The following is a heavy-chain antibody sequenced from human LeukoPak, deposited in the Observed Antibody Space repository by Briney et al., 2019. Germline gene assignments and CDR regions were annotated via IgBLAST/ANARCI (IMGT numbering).Heavy chain of an antibody. Sequence: GGSLRLSCAASGFSFSSCSMTWVRQAPGKGLEWVSAITGGGGSTTYYADSVKGRFTISADNSKNTLYLQMHSLRAEDTAIYYCAKGRVGGWNGGDCWGQGTLVTVSS. V-gene: IGHV3-23*01. CDR2: ITGGGGSTT. CDR1: GFSFSSCS. J-gene: IGHJ4*02. CDR3: AKGRVGGWNGGDC. D-gene: IGHD1-1*01.